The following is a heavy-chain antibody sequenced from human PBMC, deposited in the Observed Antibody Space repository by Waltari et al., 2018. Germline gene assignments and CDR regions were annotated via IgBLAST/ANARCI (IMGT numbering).Heavy chain of an antibody. D-gene: IGHD5-12*01. J-gene: IGHJ4*02. Sequence: EVQLLESGGGLGQPGGSLSLSCAASGFSFGSYEMNWVRQAPGKGLEWLSYISSSGSTLYYADSVKGRFTISRDNTKNSLYLQMNSLRAEDTGVYYCARPRSVAFFDYWGQGTLVTVSS. CDR3: ARPRSVAFFDY. V-gene: IGHV3-48*03. CDR2: ISSSGSTL. CDR1: GFSFGSYE.